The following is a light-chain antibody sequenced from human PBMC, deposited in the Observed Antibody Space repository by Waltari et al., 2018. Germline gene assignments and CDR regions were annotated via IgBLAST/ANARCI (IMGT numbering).Light chain of an antibody. CDR1: QSLLHSDGRAR. J-gene: IGKJ1*01. V-gene: IGKV2D-29*02. CDR2: DVS. Sequence: IVMTQAPLSLSVTPGQPASMSCKSSQSLLHSDGRARLYWYVQKPGQSPKRRIQDVSNRFSGVTDRFSGSGSGTDFTLKISRVEAEDVGVYFCMQNIQLPTFGQGTKVEIE. CDR3: MQNIQLPT.